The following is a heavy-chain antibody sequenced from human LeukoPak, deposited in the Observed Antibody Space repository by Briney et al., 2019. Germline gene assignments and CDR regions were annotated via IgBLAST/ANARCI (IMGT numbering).Heavy chain of an antibody. CDR1: GFTFSGYS. Sequence: PGGSLRLSCGASGFTFSGYSMNWVRQAPGKGLEWVSSISTSSSYIYYADSVKGRFTISRDNAKKSLYLQMNSLRAEDTAVYYCARDIILWDPWGQGTLVTVSS. V-gene: IGHV3-21*01. D-gene: IGHD3-10*01. CDR2: ISTSSSYI. J-gene: IGHJ5*02. CDR3: ARDIILWDP.